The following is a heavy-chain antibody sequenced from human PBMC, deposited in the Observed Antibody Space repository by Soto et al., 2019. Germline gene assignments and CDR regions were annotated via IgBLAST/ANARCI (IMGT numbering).Heavy chain of an antibody. CDR1: GGSISSGGYY. Sequence: QVQLQESGPGLVKPSQALSLTCTVSGGSISSGGYYWSWVRQHPGQGLEWIAYIYYSGSTYYNPSLNSRVSLSVDTSKHQFSPKLSSVSAADTAVYYCASFSGSYLRDWGQGTLVTVSS. CDR2: IYYSGST. D-gene: IGHD1-26*01. V-gene: IGHV4-31*03. CDR3: ASFSGSYLRD. J-gene: IGHJ4*02.